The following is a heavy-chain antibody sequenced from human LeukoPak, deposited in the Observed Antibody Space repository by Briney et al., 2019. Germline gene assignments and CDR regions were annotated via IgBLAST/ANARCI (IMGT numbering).Heavy chain of an antibody. V-gene: IGHV3-21*01. CDR3: ARVAAAGTKEYDY. CDR1: GFTSSSYS. J-gene: IGHJ4*02. D-gene: IGHD6-13*01. CDR2: ISSSSSYI. Sequence: GSLRLSCAASGFTSSSYSMNWVRQAPGKGLEWVSSISSSSSYIYYADSVKGRFTISRDNAKNSLYLQMNSLRAEDTAAYYCARVAAAGTKEYDYWGQGTLVTVSS.